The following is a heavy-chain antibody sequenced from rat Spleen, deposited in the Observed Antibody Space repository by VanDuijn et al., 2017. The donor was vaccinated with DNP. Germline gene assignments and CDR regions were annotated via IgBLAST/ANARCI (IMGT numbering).Heavy chain of an antibody. J-gene: IGHJ2*01. D-gene: IGHD1-1*01. Sequence: EVQLQESGPGLVKPSQSLSLTCSVTGFSITNNYWAWIRKFPGNKMEWMGYISYSGSTSYNPSLKSRISITRDTSKNQFFLQLNSLTTEDTATYYCARYFYTFDYWGQGVMVTVSS. V-gene: IGHV3-1*01. CDR3: ARYFYTFDY. CDR1: GFSITNNY. CDR2: ISYSGST.